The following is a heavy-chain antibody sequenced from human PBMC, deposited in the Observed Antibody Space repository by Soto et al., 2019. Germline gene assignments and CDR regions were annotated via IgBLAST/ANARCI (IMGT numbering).Heavy chain of an antibody. CDR3: AKDGAARPDDYYYYYMDV. Sequence: GGSLRLSCAASGFTFSSYGMHWVRQAPGKGLEWVAVISYDGSNKYYADSVKGRFTISRDNSKNTLYLQMNSLRAEDTAVYYCAKDGAARPDDYYYYYMDVWGKGTTVTVSS. J-gene: IGHJ6*03. V-gene: IGHV3-30*18. CDR2: ISYDGSNK. CDR1: GFTFSSYG. D-gene: IGHD6-6*01.